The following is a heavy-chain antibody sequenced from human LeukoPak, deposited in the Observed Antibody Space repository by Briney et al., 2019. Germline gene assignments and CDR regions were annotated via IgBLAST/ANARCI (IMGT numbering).Heavy chain of an antibody. D-gene: IGHD3-9*01. V-gene: IGHV3-23*01. J-gene: IGHJ5*02. CDR1: GVTLSSYA. CDR2: ITGSGGRT. Sequence: GGSLRLSCAASGVTLSSYAMSWVRQAPGKGLEWMSSITGSGGRTYYADSVKGRFTISRDNSKNTVYLQMNSLRTEDTAVYYCAKNPSILRINWFDPWGQGTLVTVSS. CDR3: AKNPSILRINWFDP.